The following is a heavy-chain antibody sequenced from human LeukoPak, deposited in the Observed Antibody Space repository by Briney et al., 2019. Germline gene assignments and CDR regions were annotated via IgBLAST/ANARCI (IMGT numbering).Heavy chain of an antibody. J-gene: IGHJ4*02. CDR1: GFTFSSYW. V-gene: IGHV3-7*01. D-gene: IGHD3-22*01. Sequence: PGGSLRLSCAASGFTFSSYWMSWVRQAPGKGLEWVANIKQDGSEKYYVDSVKGRFTISRDNAKNSLYLQMNSLRAEDTAVYYCARDYYDSSGYWNYWGQGTLVTVSS. CDR3: ARDYYDSSGYWNY. CDR2: IKQDGSEK.